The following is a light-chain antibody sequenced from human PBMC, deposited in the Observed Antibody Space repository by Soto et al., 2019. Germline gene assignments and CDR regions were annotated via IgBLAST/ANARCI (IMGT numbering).Light chain of an antibody. CDR2: EVS. CDR1: SGDVGVYKF. V-gene: IGLV2-14*01. CDR3: GSYTGTIYV. Sequence: SALTQPASVSGSPGQSITISCTGTSGDVGVYKFVSWYQQHPGKAPKLIIYEVSNRPSGVSSRFSGSMSGNTASLTISGLQAEDEADYYCGSYTGTIYVFGTGTKSPS. J-gene: IGLJ1*01.